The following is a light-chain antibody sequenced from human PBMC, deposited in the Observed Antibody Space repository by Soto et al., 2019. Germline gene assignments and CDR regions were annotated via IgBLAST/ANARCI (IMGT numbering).Light chain of an antibody. CDR3: SSSAGSNSYV. CDR2: EVT. Sequence: QSALTQPPSASGSPGQSVTISCTGTSSDFGGYNYVSWYQQHPGKAPKLIIYEVTKRPSGVPDRFSGSKSGNTASLTVAGLQSEDEHDYYCSSSAGSNSYVFGTGTKVTVL. CDR1: SSDFGGYNY. J-gene: IGLJ1*01. V-gene: IGLV2-8*01.